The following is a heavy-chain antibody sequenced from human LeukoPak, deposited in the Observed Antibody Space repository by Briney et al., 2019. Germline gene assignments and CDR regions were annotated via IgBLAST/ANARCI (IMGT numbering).Heavy chain of an antibody. D-gene: IGHD5-18*01. CDR2: IYTSGST. V-gene: IGHV4-4*07. CDR1: GGSISSYY. Sequence: SETLSLTCTVSGGSISSYYWSWIRQPPGKGLEWIGRIYTSGSTNYNPSLKSRVTISVDTSKNQFSLKLSSVTAADTAVYYCARGVDTAKVSWFDPWGQGTLVTVSS. CDR3: ARGVDTAKVSWFDP. J-gene: IGHJ5*02.